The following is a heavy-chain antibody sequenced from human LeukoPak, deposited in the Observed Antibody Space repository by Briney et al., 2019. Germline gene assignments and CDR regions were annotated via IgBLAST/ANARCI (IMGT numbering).Heavy chain of an antibody. CDR3: ARDFVWGYGASGI. Sequence: GGSLRLSCAASGFTVSSNYMSWVRQAPGKGLEWVSVIYSGGSTYYADSVKGRFTISRDNSKNTLYLQMNSLRAEDTAVYYCARDFVWGYGASGIWGQGTMVTVSS. CDR1: GFTVSSNY. D-gene: IGHD7-27*01. V-gene: IGHV3-66*01. J-gene: IGHJ3*02. CDR2: IYSGGST.